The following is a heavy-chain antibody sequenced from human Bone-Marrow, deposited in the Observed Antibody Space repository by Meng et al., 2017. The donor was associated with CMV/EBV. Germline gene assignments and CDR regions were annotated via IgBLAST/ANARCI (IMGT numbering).Heavy chain of an antibody. Sequence: LSCQALWFTFRSQAMPWVRMAPGKGLEGVSAISGSGKRKYYADSVKGRFTISRDNSMNTLYLQMSSLRAEDTAVYYCATPRAPIYSWGQGTLVTVSS. D-gene: IGHD2-15*01. CDR2: ISGSGKRK. V-gene: IGHV3-23*01. CDR3: ATPRAPIYS. J-gene: IGHJ4*02. CDR1: WFTFRSQA.